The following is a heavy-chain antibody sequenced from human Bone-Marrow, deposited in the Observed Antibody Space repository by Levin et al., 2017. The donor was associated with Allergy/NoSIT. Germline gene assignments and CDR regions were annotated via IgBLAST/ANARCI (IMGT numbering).Heavy chain of an antibody. V-gene: IGHV4-39*07. J-gene: IGHJ4*02. CDR1: GDSIGSSFYY. Sequence: SETLSLTCTVSGDSIGSSFYYWGWIRQSPGKGLEWIGSINYSGTTYYNASLKSRVTISVDTSKNHFSLKLTSVTAADTAMYYCARGQAHCSGDRYYTDWDQGTLVTVSS. CDR3: ARGQAHCSGDRYYTD. D-gene: IGHD2-21*02. CDR2: INYSGTT.